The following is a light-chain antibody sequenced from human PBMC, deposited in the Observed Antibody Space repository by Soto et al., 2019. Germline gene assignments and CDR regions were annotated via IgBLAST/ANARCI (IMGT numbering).Light chain of an antibody. CDR2: KGS. V-gene: IGLV2-23*01. J-gene: IGLJ2*01. CDR1: SSDVGSYNL. Sequence: QSALTQPASVSGSPGQSITISCTGTSSDVGSYNLVSWYQQHPGKAPKLMIYKGSKRPSGVSNRVSGSKSGNTASLTISGLQAEDEADYYCCSYAGSSTVVFGGATKLTVL. CDR3: CSYAGSSTVV.